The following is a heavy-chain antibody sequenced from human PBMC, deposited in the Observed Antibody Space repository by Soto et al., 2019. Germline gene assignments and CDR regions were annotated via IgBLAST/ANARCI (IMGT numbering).Heavy chain of an antibody. Sequence: SETLSLTCAVYGGSFSGYYWNWIRQPPGKGLEWIGEINHSGSTNYNPSLKSRVTISVNTSKNQFSLKLSSVTAADTAVYYCARASPMVRGVIIPFDYWGQGTLVTVSS. CDR3: ARASPMVRGVIIPFDY. V-gene: IGHV4-34*01. CDR2: INHSGST. D-gene: IGHD3-10*01. J-gene: IGHJ4*02. CDR1: GGSFSGYY.